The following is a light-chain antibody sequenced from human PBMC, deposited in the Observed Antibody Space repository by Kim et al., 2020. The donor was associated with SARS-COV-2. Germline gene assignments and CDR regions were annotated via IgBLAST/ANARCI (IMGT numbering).Light chain of an antibody. CDR1: SLRSYY. CDR3: DSRDSSGYHVV. J-gene: IGLJ2*01. Sequence: ALGQTARIKCQGDSLRSYYASWYQQKPGQASVLVIYCKDTRPSGIPDRFSGSSSGNTASSIITGAQTEDEADYYCDSRDSSGYHVVFGGGTKLTVL. V-gene: IGLV3-19*01. CDR2: CKD.